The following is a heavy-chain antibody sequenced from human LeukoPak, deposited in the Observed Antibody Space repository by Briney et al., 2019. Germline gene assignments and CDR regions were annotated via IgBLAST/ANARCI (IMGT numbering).Heavy chain of an antibody. D-gene: IGHD3-10*01. V-gene: IGHV3-48*01. CDR1: GFSFSIYS. J-gene: IGHJ4*02. CDR3: ARETLWFIDY. Sequence: PGGSLRLSCAASGFSFSIYSMNWVRQAPGKGLEWLSYISSGSGTKSYADSVKGRFTISRDNAKNSLYLQMNNLRAEDTAVYYCARETLWFIDYWGQGTLVTVSS. CDR2: ISSGSGTK.